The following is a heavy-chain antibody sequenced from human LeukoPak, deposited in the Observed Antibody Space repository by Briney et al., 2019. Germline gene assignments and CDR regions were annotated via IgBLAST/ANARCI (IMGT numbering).Heavy chain of an antibody. V-gene: IGHV4-38-2*01. D-gene: IGHD3-3*01. CDR2: IYHSGRT. J-gene: IGHJ4*02. CDR3: ARYDYDFWSGYWFDY. CDR1: GYSISSGYY. Sequence: KPSETLSLTCAVAGYSISSGYYWVWIRQPPGKGREWIGSIYHSGRTYYNPSLKSRVTVSVHTCKTQFSLKLSSVTAADTAVYYCARYDYDFWSGYWFDYWGQGTLVTVSS.